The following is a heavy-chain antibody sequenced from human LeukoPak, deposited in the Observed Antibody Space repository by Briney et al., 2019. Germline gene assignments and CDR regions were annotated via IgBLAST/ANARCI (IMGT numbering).Heavy chain of an antibody. CDR3: ASDDYYGSGSYRW. CDR1: GGSISSSSYY. J-gene: IGHJ4*02. V-gene: IGHV4-39*07. D-gene: IGHD3-10*01. CDR2: IYYSGST. Sequence: SETLSLTCTVSGGSISSSSYYWGWIRQPPGKGLEWIGSIYYSGSTNYNPSLKSRVTISVDTSKNQFSLKLSSVTAADTAVYYCASDDYYGSGSYRWWGQGTLVTVSS.